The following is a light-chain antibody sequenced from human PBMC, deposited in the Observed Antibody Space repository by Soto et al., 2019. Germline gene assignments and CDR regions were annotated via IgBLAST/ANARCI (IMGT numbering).Light chain of an antibody. Sequence: QSVLTQPPSVSGAPGQRATISCTGSSSNIGAGYEVHWYQQLPGTAPKLLIYGINNRPSGVPDRFSGSQSGTSASLAITGLQAEDEADYYCQSYDSSLSGVVFGGGTKLTVL. CDR3: QSYDSSLSGVV. CDR2: GIN. V-gene: IGLV1-40*01. J-gene: IGLJ2*01. CDR1: SSNIGAGYE.